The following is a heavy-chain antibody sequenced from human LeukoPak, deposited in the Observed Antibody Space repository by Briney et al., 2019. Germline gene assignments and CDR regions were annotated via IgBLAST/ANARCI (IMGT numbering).Heavy chain of an antibody. CDR2: INHSGST. CDR1: GGSFSGYY. CDR3: AEQLVHIYYYYYMDV. D-gene: IGHD6-13*01. V-gene: IGHV4-34*01. Sequence: PSETLSLTCAVYGGSFSGYYWSWIRQPPGKGLEWIGEINHSGSTNYNPSLKSRVTISVDTSKNQFSLKLSSVTAADTAVYYCAEQLVHIYYYYYMDVWGKGTTVTISS. J-gene: IGHJ6*03.